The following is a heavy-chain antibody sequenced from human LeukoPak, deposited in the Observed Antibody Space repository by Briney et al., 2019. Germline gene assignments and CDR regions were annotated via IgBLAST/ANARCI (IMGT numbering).Heavy chain of an antibody. J-gene: IGHJ5*02. CDR2: INAGNGNT. CDR3: ARGKGSSSWYVAPYNWFDP. Sequence: ASVKVSCKASGYTFTSYAMHWVRQAPGQRPEWMGWINAGNGNTKYSQKFQGRVTITRDTSASTAYMELSSLRSEDTAVYYCARGKGSSSWYVAPYNWFDPWGQGTLVTVSS. D-gene: IGHD6-13*01. CDR1: GYTFTSYA. V-gene: IGHV1-3*01.